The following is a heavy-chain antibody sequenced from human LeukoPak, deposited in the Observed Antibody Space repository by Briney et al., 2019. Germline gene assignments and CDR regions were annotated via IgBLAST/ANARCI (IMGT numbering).Heavy chain of an antibody. J-gene: IGHJ4*02. D-gene: IGHD3-3*01. CDR1: GFSFSDYA. V-gene: IGHV3-30-3*01. Sequence: GGSLRLSCAASGFSFSDYAIHWVRQAPGKGLEWVAGVSNDGTNRLYADSVKGRFTISRDNSKTTVYLQVNSLSPEDTALYYCASIYYDFWSAYYFYWGQGTLVTVSS. CDR3: ASIYYDFWSAYYFY. CDR2: VSNDGTNR.